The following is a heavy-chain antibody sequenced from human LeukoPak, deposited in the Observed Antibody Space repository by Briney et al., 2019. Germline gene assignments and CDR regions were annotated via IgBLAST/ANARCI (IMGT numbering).Heavy chain of an antibody. CDR3: ASLPYCSGGSCYSGAFDI. CDR1: GFTFSSYG. D-gene: IGHD2-15*01. J-gene: IGHJ3*02. Sequence: GGSLRLSCAASGFTFSSYGMHWVRQAPGKGLEWVALISYDGGNKYYADSLKGRFTISRDNSKNTLYLQMNSLRAEDTAVYYCASLPYCSGGSCYSGAFDIWGQGTMVTVSS. V-gene: IGHV3-30*03. CDR2: ISYDGGNK.